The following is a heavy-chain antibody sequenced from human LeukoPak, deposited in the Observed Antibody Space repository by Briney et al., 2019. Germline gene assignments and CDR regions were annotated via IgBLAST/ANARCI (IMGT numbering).Heavy chain of an antibody. J-gene: IGHJ4*02. CDR3: ARVPGYSSGWSYFDY. D-gene: IGHD6-19*01. V-gene: IGHV3-33*01. CDR1: GLTFSSYG. Sequence: GGSLRLSCAASGLTFSSYGMHWVRQAPGKGLEWVAVIWYDGSIKYYADSVKGRFTISRDNSKNTLYLQVNSLRVEDTAVYYCARVPGYSSGWSYFDYWGQGTLVTVSS. CDR2: IWYDGSIK.